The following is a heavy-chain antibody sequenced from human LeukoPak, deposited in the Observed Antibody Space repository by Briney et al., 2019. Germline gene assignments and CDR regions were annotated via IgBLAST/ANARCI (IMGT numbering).Heavy chain of an antibody. CDR3: AREGTSGTHLNWFDP. J-gene: IGHJ5*02. V-gene: IGHV4-59*01. CDR1: GGSITSYY. Sequence: SETLSLTCSVSGGSITSYYWSWIRQPPGKGLEWIGHIYGSGSTNYNPSLKSRVTLSVDTSKNQFSLKLSSVTAADTAVYYCAREGTSGTHLNWFDPWGQGTLVTVSS. CDR2: IYGSGST. D-gene: IGHD1-1*01.